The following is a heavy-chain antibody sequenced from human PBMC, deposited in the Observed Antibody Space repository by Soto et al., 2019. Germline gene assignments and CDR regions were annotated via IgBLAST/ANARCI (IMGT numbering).Heavy chain of an antibody. V-gene: IGHV3-11*01. J-gene: IGHJ4*02. Sequence: QVQLVESGGGLVKPGGSLRLSCADSGFTFSDYYMSCIRQAPGKGLEWVSYISSGGSTIYYADSVKGRFTISRDNAKNSVYLQMNSLRAEDTAVYFCARGRYPGYFDFWGQGTLVTVSS. D-gene: IGHD1-20*01. CDR3: ARGRYPGYFDF. CDR1: GFTFSDYY. CDR2: ISSGGSTI.